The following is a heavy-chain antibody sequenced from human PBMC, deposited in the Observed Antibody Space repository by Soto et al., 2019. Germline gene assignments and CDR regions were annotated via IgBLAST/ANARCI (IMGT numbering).Heavy chain of an antibody. CDR2: IIPIFGTA. D-gene: IGHD6-13*01. Sequence: SVEVSCRASGGTFSSYAISWVRQAPGQGLEWMGGIIPIFGTANYAQKFQGRVTITADESTSTAYMELSSLRSEDTAVYYCARASRRTGFVIAAADSDWFDPWGQGTLVTVSS. CDR1: GGTFSSYA. J-gene: IGHJ5*02. CDR3: ARASRRTGFVIAAADSDWFDP. V-gene: IGHV1-69*13.